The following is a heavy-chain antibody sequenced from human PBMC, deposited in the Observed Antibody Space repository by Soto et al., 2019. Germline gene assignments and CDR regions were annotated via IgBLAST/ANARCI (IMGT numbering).Heavy chain of an antibody. CDR2: IWYDGSNK. CDR3: ARDQTDIVVVPAAINSYYYGMDV. D-gene: IGHD2-2*02. V-gene: IGHV3-33*01. Sequence: PGGSLRLSCAASGFTFSSYGMHWVRQAPGKGLEWVAVIWYDGSNKYYADSVKGRFTISGDNSKNTLYLQMNSLRAEDTAVYYCARDQTDIVVVPAAINSYYYGMDVWGQGTTVTVSS. CDR1: GFTFSSYG. J-gene: IGHJ6*02.